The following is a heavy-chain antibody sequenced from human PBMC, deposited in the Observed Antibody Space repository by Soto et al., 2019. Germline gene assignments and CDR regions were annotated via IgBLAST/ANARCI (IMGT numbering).Heavy chain of an antibody. J-gene: IGHJ5*02. CDR3: ARGTTIFGVVTTGSWRDP. Sequence: PGGSLRLSCEASGFTLSSHEMHWVRQAPGKGLEWISYISGSGTSIYYVDSVKGRFTISKDNAKNSLYLQMSGLRAEDTAVYYCARGTTIFGVVTTGSWRDPWGQGTLVTVSS. CDR1: GFTLSSHE. D-gene: IGHD3-3*01. CDR2: ISGSGTSI. V-gene: IGHV3-48*03.